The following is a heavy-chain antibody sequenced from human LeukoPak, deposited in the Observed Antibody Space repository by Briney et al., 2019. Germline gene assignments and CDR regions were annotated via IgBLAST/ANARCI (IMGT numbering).Heavy chain of an antibody. V-gene: IGHV1-2*02. D-gene: IGHD2-21*01. CDR3: ARADRLHGGPYLIGP. Sequence: WASVKVSCKTSGYSFTDYYMHWVRQAPGQGLEWMGWINPNSGGTSSAQKFQGRVTMTRDTSISTVYMEVSWLTSDDTAIYYCARADRLHGGPYLIGPWGQGTLVTVCS. J-gene: IGHJ5*02. CDR2: INPNSGGT. CDR1: GYSFTDYY.